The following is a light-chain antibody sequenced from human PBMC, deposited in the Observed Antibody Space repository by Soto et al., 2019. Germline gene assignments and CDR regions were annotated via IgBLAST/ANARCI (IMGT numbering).Light chain of an antibody. CDR3: QERTGWPPWT. CDR2: DAS. Sequence: IALTQSPATLSLSPGGIATVSYRPSQSVSLSLAWYQQKPGQAPRLLIYDASKRASGFPARFSGSGAGTDFTLTISSLEPDDFSFYYCQERTGWPPWTFGQGTKVDI. J-gene: IGKJ1*01. V-gene: IGKV3-11*01. CDR1: QSVSLS.